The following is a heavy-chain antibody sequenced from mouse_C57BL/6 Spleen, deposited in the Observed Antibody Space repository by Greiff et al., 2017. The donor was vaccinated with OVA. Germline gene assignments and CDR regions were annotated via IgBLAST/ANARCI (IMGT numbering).Heavy chain of an antibody. CDR3: ARSGGKTPWFAY. CDR2: IYPRSGNT. CDR1: GYTFTSYG. D-gene: IGHD2-1*01. Sequence: VQLQQSGAELARPGASVKLSCKASGYTFTSYGISWVKQRTGQGLEWIGEIYPRSGNTYYNEKFKGKATLTADKSSSTAYMELRSLTSEDSAVYFCARSGGKTPWFAYWGQGTLVTVSA. J-gene: IGHJ3*01. V-gene: IGHV1-81*01.